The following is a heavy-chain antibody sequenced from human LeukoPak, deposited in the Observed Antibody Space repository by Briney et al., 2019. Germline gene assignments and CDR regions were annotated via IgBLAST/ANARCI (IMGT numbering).Heavy chain of an antibody. CDR1: GYTFTSYA. V-gene: IGHV1-3*01. CDR3: ARVKGSLNYYGSGSYYNSYFDY. Sequence: ASVKVSFKASGYTFTSYAMHWVRQAPGHRLEWMGWINAGNGNTKYSQKFQGRVTITRDTSASTAYMERSSLRSEESAVYYCARVKGSLNYYGSGSYYNSYFDYWGQGTLVTVSS. D-gene: IGHD3-10*01. CDR2: INAGNGNT. J-gene: IGHJ4*02.